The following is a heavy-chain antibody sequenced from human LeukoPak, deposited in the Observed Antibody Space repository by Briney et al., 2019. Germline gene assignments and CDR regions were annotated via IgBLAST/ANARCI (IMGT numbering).Heavy chain of an antibody. V-gene: IGHV4-59*01. CDR3: ARSAKRITMVRGAPYYFDY. Sequence: SETLSLTSTVSGGSISSYYWSWIRQPPGKGLEWIGYIYYSGSTNYNPSLKSRVTISVDTSKNQFSLKLSSVTAADTAVYYCARSAKRITMVRGAPYYFDYWGQGTLVTVSS. J-gene: IGHJ4*02. CDR1: GGSISSYY. CDR2: IYYSGST. D-gene: IGHD3-10*01.